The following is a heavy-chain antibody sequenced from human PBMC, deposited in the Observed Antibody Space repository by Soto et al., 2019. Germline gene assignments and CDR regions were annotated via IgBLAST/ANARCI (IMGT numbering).Heavy chain of an antibody. Sequence: GGSLRLSCAASGFTFSSYWMSWVRQAPGKGLEWVANIKQDGSEKYYVDSVKGRFTISRDNAKNSLYLQMNSLRAEDTAVYYCARDKWDILTGYPDYWGQGTLVTVSS. CDR1: GFTFSSYW. J-gene: IGHJ4*02. V-gene: IGHV3-7*01. CDR2: IKQDGSEK. CDR3: ARDKWDILTGYPDY. D-gene: IGHD3-9*01.